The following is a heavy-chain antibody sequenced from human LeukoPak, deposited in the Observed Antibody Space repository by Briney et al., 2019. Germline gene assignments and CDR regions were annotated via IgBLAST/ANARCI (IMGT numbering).Heavy chain of an antibody. D-gene: IGHD3-10*01. CDR2: ISGNGGVT. V-gene: IGHV3-23*01. CDR3: AKIRDSAGIDY. CDR1: GFIFNSHA. J-gene: IGHJ4*02. Sequence: GGSLRLSCAASGFIFNSHAMSWVRQAPGKGLEWVASISGNGGVTFYGDSVKGRSTISRDNSKNTLYLRMNSLRADDTAIFYCAKIRDSAGIDYWGQGTQVTVSS.